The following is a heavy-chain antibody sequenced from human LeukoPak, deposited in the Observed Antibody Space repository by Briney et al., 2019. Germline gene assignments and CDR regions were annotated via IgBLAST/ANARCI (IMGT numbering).Heavy chain of an antibody. CDR3: SRDRLLLWFGELSNYYYYGMDV. V-gene: IGHV3-48*03. Sequence: PGGSLRHSCAASGFTFSSYEMNWVRQAPGKGLEWVSYISSSGSTIYYADSVKGRFTISRDNAKNSLYLQMTSLRAEDTAVYYCSRDRLLLWFGELSNYYYYGMDVWGKGTTVTVSS. D-gene: IGHD3-10*01. J-gene: IGHJ6*04. CDR2: ISSSGSTI. CDR1: GFTFSSYE.